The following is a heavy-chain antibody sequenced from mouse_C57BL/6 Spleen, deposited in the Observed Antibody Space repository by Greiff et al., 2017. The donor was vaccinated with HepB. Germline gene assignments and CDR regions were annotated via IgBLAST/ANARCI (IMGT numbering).Heavy chain of an antibody. Sequence: EVMLVESGGGLVKPGGSLKLSCAASGFTFSDYGMHWVRQAPEKGLEWVAYISSGSSTIYYADTVKGRFTISRDNAKNTLFLQMTSLRSEDTAMYYCAREDDYDAYYAMDYWGQGTSVTVSS. CDR1: GFTFSDYG. V-gene: IGHV5-17*01. CDR2: ISSGSSTI. CDR3: AREDDYDAYYAMDY. D-gene: IGHD2-4*01. J-gene: IGHJ4*01.